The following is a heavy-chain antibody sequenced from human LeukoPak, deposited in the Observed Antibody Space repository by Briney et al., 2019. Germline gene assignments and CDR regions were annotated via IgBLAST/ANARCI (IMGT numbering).Heavy chain of an antibody. D-gene: IGHD3-3*01. V-gene: IGHV3-23*01. CDR2: ISGSGGST. CDR3: AKDGFWSGFAFDY. Sequence: GGSLRLSCAASGFTFSSYGMHWVRQAPGKGLEWVSAISGSGGSTYYADSVKGRFTISRDNSKNTLYLQMNSLRAEDTAVYYCAKDGFWSGFAFDYWGQGTLVTVSS. J-gene: IGHJ4*02. CDR1: GFTFSSYG.